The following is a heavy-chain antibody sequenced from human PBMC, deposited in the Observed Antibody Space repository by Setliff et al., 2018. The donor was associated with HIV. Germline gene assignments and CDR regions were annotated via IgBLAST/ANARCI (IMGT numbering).Heavy chain of an antibody. V-gene: IGHV4-4*07. CDR1: GGSISRYY. CDR2: IYGSGDT. CDR3: SRGYITLDRGVSDYMDV. Sequence: SETLSLTCTVSGGSISRYYWNWIRQPAGKGLEWIGRIYGSGDTNYNPSLKSRVTMSIDTSNNRFSLRLTSVTAADTAVYYCSRGYITLDRGVSDYMDVWGKGTTVTVS. J-gene: IGHJ6*03. D-gene: IGHD3-10*01.